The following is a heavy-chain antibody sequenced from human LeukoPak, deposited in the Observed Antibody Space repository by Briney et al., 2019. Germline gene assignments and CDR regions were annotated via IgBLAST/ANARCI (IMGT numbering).Heavy chain of an antibody. CDR3: ARDAPHLGYSYGPTLSYFDY. V-gene: IGHV3-21*01. CDR2: ISSSSSYI. D-gene: IGHD5-18*01. Sequence: TTGGPLRLSCAASGFTFSSYSMNWVRQAPGKGLEWVSSISSSSSYIYYADSVKGRFTISRDNAKSSLYLQMNSLRAEDTAVYYCARDAPHLGYSYGPTLSYFDYWGQGTLVTVSS. CDR1: GFTFSSYS. J-gene: IGHJ4*02.